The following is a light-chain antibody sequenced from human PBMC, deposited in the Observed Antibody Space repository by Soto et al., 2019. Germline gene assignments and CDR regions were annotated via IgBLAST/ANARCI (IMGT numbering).Light chain of an antibody. CDR3: QQYRSYGT. Sequence: EVGWTQSQATLSLSPVVRATRSCSASQSVSNNYLAWYQQNPGQAPRLLIYGASNTATGIPDRFNGSRSGTDSTLTISKLEPEEFAVYYCQQYRSYGTFGQGPKVEIK. V-gene: IGKV3-20*01. CDR1: QSVSNNY. J-gene: IGKJ1*01. CDR2: GAS.